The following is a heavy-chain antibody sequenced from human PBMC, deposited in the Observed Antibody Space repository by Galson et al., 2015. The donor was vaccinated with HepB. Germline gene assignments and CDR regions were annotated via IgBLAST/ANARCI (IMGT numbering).Heavy chain of an antibody. CDR2: ISHDGSNK. CDR1: GFTFSSSA. V-gene: IGHV3-30-3*01. D-gene: IGHD3-22*01. CDR3: ARDKGDYYDSSGCDY. J-gene: IGHJ4*02. Sequence: SLRLSCAASGFTFSSSAMHWVRQAPGKGLEWVAVISHDGSNKYYADSVKGRFTIYRDNSKNTLYLQMNSLSTEDTAVYYCARDKGDYYDSSGCDYWGQGALVTVSS.